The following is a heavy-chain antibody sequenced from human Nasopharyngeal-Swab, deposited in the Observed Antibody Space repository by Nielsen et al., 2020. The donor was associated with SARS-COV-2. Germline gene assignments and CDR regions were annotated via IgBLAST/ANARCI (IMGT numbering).Heavy chain of an antibody. CDR1: GYSFASYG. Sequence: ASVKVSCKASGYSFASYGISWVRQASGQGLEWMAWISAYNGNTNYAQKFQGRVTMTTDTSTSTAYMELRSLRSDDTAVYYCARDGGWLQSLYYFDFWGQGTLVTVSS. J-gene: IGHJ4*02. D-gene: IGHD5-24*01. CDR3: ARDGGWLQSLYYFDF. CDR2: ISAYNGNT. V-gene: IGHV1-18*01.